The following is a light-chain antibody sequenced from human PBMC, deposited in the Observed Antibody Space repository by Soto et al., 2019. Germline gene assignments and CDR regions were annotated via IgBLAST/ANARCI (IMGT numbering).Light chain of an antibody. Sequence: QSASTLSSSVLDMLAISCRASHTISELVAWYQPKPGQAPRLRIYGASNRATGIPDRFSGSGSGTDFTLTISRLEPEDFAVYYCQQYGSSGTFGHGAKADIK. J-gene: IGKJ1*01. V-gene: IGKV3-20*01. CDR1: HTISEL. CDR3: QQYGSSGT. CDR2: GAS.